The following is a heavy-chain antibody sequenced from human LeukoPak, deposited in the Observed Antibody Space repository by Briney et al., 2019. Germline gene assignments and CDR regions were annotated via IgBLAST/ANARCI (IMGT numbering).Heavy chain of an antibody. V-gene: IGHV1-2*02. CDR2: INPNSGGT. Sequence: GASVKVSCKASGYTFSAFYMHWVRQAPGQGLEWMGWINPNSGGTNYAQKFQGRVTMTRDTSVSTAYMELSRLRSDDTAVYYCARNLAVAGTIWFDPWGQGTLVTVSS. D-gene: IGHD6-19*01. CDR3: ARNLAVAGTIWFDP. J-gene: IGHJ5*02. CDR1: GYTFSAFY.